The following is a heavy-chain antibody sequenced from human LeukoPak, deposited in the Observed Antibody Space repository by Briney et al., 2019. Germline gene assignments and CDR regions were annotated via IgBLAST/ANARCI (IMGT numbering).Heavy chain of an antibody. CDR1: GFTFSIYE. Sequence: PGGSLRLSCAASGFTFSIYEMNWVRQAPGKGLEWVSSISSSSSYIYYADSVKGRFTISRDNAKKSLYLQMNSLRAEDTAVYYCARTYYYDSSGYREDWFDPWGQGTLVTVSS. D-gene: IGHD3-22*01. CDR2: ISSSSSYI. V-gene: IGHV3-21*01. CDR3: ARTYYYDSSGYREDWFDP. J-gene: IGHJ5*02.